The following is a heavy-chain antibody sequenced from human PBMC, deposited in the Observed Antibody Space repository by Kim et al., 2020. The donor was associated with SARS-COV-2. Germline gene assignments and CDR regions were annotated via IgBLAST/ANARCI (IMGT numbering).Heavy chain of an antibody. Sequence: ASVKVSCKASGYTFSTFGITWVRQAPGQGLEWMGRISAWNGNTNYAQGLQGRVTMTTDTSTSTAYMELRSLRSDDTAVYYCATAAWLVGPFDFCGQGTLVTVSS. J-gene: IGHJ4*02. CDR1: GYTFSTFG. D-gene: IGHD6-19*01. CDR2: ISAWNGNT. V-gene: IGHV1-18*04. CDR3: ATAAWLVGPFDF.